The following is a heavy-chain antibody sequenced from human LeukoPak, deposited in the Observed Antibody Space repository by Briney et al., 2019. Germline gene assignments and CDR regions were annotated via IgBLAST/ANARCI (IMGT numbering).Heavy chain of an antibody. D-gene: IGHD6-13*01. CDR3: ARHMAPRPSYNSSWRTFDY. V-gene: IGHV4-59*08. Sequence: PSETLSLTCTVSGGSITNYFWSWIRQPPGKGLEWIGFIYYNGSTNYNPSLKSRVTISVDTSKNQFSLKLSSVTAADTAVYYCARHMAPRPSYNSSWRTFDYWGQGTLVTVSS. CDR2: IYYNGST. J-gene: IGHJ4*02. CDR1: GGSITNYF.